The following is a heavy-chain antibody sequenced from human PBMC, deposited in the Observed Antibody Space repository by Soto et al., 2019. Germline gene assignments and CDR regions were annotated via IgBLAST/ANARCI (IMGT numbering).Heavy chain of an antibody. CDR1: GFTFGNYS. CDR3: AKGFIVVVTVIRPDDAFDA. V-gene: IGHV3-23*01. J-gene: IGHJ5*01. D-gene: IGHD2-21*02. CDR2: ISGGGGST. Sequence: GGSLRLSCAASGFTFGNYSMNWVRQAPGKGLEWVSGISGGGGSTYYADSVKGRFTISRDPSKNTIFLEMNSLRAEDTAVYYCAKGFIVVVTVIRPDDAFDAWGQGTLVPVSS.